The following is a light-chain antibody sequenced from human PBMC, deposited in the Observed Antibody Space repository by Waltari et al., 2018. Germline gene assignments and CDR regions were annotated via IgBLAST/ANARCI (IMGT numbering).Light chain of an antibody. CDR3: QKYNSYST. V-gene: IGKV1-5*03. CDR1: QSVSSW. J-gene: IGKJ1*01. Sequence: DIQMTQSPSTLSASVGDRVTITCRASQSVSSWLSWYQQEPGKAPKVLIYQASILESGVPSRFSGSGSGTDFTLTINGLQPDDFATYFCQKYNSYSTFGRGTRVDMK. CDR2: QAS.